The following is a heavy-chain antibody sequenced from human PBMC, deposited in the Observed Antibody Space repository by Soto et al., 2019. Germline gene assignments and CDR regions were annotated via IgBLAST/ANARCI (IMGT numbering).Heavy chain of an antibody. J-gene: IGHJ1*01. Sequence: GESLKISCKGSGYSFTSYWIGWVRQMPGKGLEWMGIIYPGDSDTRYSPSFQGQVTISADKSISTAYLQWTSLKASDTAIYYCSKFKYSTSVRYLQHWGQGTPVTVSS. V-gene: IGHV5-51*01. CDR2: IYPGDSDT. CDR1: GYSFTSYW. CDR3: SKFKYSTSVRYLQH. D-gene: IGHD6-6*01.